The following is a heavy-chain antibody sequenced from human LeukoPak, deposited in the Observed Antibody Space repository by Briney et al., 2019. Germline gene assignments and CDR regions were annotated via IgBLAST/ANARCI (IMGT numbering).Heavy chain of an antibody. V-gene: IGHV3-7*01. CDR2: INLEGTEK. D-gene: IGHD6-19*01. J-gene: IGHJ5*02. CDR1: GFTFSRYW. CDR3: ARRWTIAVPAAWFDP. Sequence: PGGSLRLSSKASGFTFSRYWMNWVRQAPGKGLEWVANINLEGTEKYYLNSVEGRFSISRDNAKNSLYLQMNSLRAEDTAVYYCARRWTIAVPAAWFDPWGQGTLVTVSS.